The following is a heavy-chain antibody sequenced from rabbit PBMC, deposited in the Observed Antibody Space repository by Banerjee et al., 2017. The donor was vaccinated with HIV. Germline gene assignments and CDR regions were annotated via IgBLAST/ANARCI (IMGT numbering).Heavy chain of an antibody. J-gene: IGHJ4*01. CDR2: INISSGNT. D-gene: IGHD4-1*01. V-gene: IGHV1S45*01. CDR3: ARDLAGVIGWNFGL. Sequence: QEQLEESGGGLVQPEGSLTLTCKASGFDFSSYGVSWVRQAPGKGLEWIACINISSGNTVYASWAKGRFTISKTSSTTVTLQMTSLTAADTATYFCARDLAGVIGWNFGLWGPGTL. CDR1: GFDFSSYG.